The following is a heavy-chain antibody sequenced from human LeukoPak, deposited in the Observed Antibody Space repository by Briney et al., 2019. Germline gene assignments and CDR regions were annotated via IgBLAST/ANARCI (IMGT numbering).Heavy chain of an antibody. V-gene: IGHV4-34*01. CDR1: GGSFSGYY. D-gene: IGHD1-26*01. Sequence: SETLSLTCAVYGGSFSGYYWSWIRQPPGKGLEWIGSIYYSGSTYYNPSLKSRVTISVDTSKNQFSLKLSSVTAADTAVYYCARHQGRSKYYFDYWGQGTLVTVSS. CDR2: IYYSGST. J-gene: IGHJ4*02. CDR3: ARHQGRSKYYFDY.